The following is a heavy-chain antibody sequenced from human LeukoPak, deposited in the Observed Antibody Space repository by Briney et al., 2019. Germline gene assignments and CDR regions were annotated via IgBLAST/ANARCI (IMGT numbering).Heavy chain of an antibody. CDR3: ARDRLYPTGDGNYYYYGMDV. V-gene: IGHV4-39*07. CDR2: IYYSGST. Sequence: SETLSLTCTVSGGSISSSSYYWGWIRQPPGKGLEWIGSIYYSGSTYYNPSLKSRVTMSVDTSKNQFSLKLSSVTAADTAVYYCARDRLYPTGDGNYYYYGMDVWGQGTTVTVSS. D-gene: IGHD4-17*01. CDR1: GGSISSSSYY. J-gene: IGHJ6*02.